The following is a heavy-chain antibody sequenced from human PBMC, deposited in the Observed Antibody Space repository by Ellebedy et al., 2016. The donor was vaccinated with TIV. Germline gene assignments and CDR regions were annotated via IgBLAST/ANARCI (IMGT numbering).Heavy chain of an antibody. CDR1: GFTFSSYS. CDR2: ISSSSSYI. Sequence: GESLKISCAASGFTFSSYSMNWVRQAPGKGLEWVSSISSSSSYIYYADSVKGRFTISRDNAKNSLYLQMNSLRAEDTAVYYCASGDSTPWRRDAFDIWGQGTMVTVSS. CDR3: ASGDSTPWRRDAFDI. D-gene: IGHD2-15*01. V-gene: IGHV3-21*01. J-gene: IGHJ3*02.